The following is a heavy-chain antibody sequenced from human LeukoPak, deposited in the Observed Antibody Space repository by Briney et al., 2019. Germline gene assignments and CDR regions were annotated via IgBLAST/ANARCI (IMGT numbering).Heavy chain of an antibody. Sequence: SETPSLTCTASGGSISSYYWSWIRQPPGKGLEWIGHIYYSGSTNYNPSLKSRVTISVDTSKNQFSLKLSSVTAADTAVYYCARGTAAAGTFWFDPWGQGTLVTVSS. V-gene: IGHV4-59*01. CDR1: GGSISSYY. D-gene: IGHD6-13*01. CDR2: IYYSGST. J-gene: IGHJ5*02. CDR3: ARGTAAAGTFWFDP.